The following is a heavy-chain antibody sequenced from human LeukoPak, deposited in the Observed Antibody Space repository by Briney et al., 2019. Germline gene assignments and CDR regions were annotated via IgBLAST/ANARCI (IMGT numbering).Heavy chain of an antibody. D-gene: IGHD1-26*01. V-gene: IGHV3-30*03. CDR3: AATWSVGY. CDR2: ISYDGSNK. J-gene: IGHJ4*02. CDR1: GFTFSSYG. Sequence: PGGSLRLSCAASGFTFSSYGMHWVRQAPGKGLEWVAVISYDGSNKYYADSVKGRFTISRDNSKNTLYLQMNSLRAEDTAVYYCAATWSVGYWGQGTLVTASS.